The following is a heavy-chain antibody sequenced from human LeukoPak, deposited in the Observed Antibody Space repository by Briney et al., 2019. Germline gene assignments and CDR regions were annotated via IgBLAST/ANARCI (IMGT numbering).Heavy chain of an antibody. Sequence: PGGSLRLSCAASGFTFSSYGMHWVRQAPGKGLEWVAFIRYDGSNKYYADSVKGRFTISRDNSKNTLYLQMNSLRAEDTAVYYCAKESRYQATAPNAPFDHWGQGTLVTVSS. CDR2: IRYDGSNK. D-gene: IGHD1-26*01. CDR3: AKESRYQATAPNAPFDH. J-gene: IGHJ5*02. CDR1: GFTFSSYG. V-gene: IGHV3-30*02.